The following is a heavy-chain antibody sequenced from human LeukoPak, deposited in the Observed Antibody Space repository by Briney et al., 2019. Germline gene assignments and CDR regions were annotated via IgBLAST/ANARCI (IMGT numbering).Heavy chain of an antibody. CDR1: GYSFTSYW. CDR2: IYPGDSDT. V-gene: IGHV5-51*01. D-gene: IGHD3-10*01. Sequence: LGESLKISCKGSGYSFTSYWSGWVRQMPGKGLEWMGIIYPGDSDTRYSPSFQGQVTISADKSISTAYLQWSSLKASDTAMYYCARTFYGSGSYSPPLGYWGQGTLVPVSS. CDR3: ARTFYGSGSYSPPLGY. J-gene: IGHJ4*02.